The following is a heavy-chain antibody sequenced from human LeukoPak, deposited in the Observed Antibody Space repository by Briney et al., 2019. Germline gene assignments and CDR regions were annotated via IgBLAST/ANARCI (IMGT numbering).Heavy chain of an antibody. V-gene: IGHV4-34*01. CDR2: ITHSGST. CDR3: ARGAVAGTATDY. CDR1: GGSFSGYY. J-gene: IGHJ4*02. Sequence: SETLSLTCAVYGGSFSGYYWSWIRQPPGKGLEWIGEITHSGSTYYNPSLMSRVTISVDTSKNQFSLKLSSVTAADTAVYYCARGAVAGTATDYWGQGTLVTVSS. D-gene: IGHD6-19*01.